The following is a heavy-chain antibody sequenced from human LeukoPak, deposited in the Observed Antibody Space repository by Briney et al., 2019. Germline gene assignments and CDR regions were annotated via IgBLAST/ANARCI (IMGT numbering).Heavy chain of an antibody. D-gene: IGHD3-10*01. CDR1: GYTFTSYY. V-gene: IGHV1-2*06. Sequence: ASVKVSCKASGYTFTSYYMHWVRQAPGQGLERMGRINPNSGGTNYAQKFQDRVTMTRDTSISTAYMELSRLRSDDTAVYYCALSGFGDHIYYYYGMDVWGQGTTVTVSS. CDR3: ALSGFGDHIYYYYGMDV. J-gene: IGHJ6*02. CDR2: INPNSGGT.